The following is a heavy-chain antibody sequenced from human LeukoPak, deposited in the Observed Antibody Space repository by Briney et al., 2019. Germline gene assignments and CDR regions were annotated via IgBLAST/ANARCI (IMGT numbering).Heavy chain of an antibody. CDR1: GYSFTSYW. Sequence: GESLQISCQGSGYSFTSYWIGWVRRLPGKGLEWMGIIYPGDSDTRYSPSFQGQVTISADKSISTAYLQWSSLKASDTAMYYCARPPTGTTSSVDYWGQGTLVTVSS. D-gene: IGHD1-7*01. CDR3: ARPPTGTTSSVDY. V-gene: IGHV5-51*01. CDR2: IYPGDSDT. J-gene: IGHJ4*02.